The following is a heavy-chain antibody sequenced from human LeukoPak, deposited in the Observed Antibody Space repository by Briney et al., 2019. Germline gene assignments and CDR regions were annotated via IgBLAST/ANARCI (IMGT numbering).Heavy chain of an antibody. CDR2: IYYSGST. D-gene: IGHD6-13*01. Sequence: PSETLSLTCTVSGGSISSTSYYWGWIRQPPGKGLECIGTIYYSGSTYYNPSLKSRVTISVDTSKNQFSLKLTSVTAADTAVYYCARPSYSSRYRDWFDPWGQGTLVTVSS. CDR1: GGSISSTSYY. V-gene: IGHV4-39*07. CDR3: ARPSYSSRYRDWFDP. J-gene: IGHJ5*02.